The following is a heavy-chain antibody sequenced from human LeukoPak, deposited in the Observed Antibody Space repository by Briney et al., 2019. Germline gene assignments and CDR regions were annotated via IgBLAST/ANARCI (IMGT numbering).Heavy chain of an antibody. CDR2: ITHEGGDA. CDR3: ARVLTYFDL. J-gene: IGHJ5*01. V-gene: IGHV3-74*01. Sequence: GGSLGLSCAGSGFTFSAHWMHWVRQGPGKGLVWVARITHEGGDANYADSVKGRFTISRDNANKVLYLEMNSLTADDTGVYYCARVLTYFDLWGQGTLVTVSS. CDR1: GFTFSAHW.